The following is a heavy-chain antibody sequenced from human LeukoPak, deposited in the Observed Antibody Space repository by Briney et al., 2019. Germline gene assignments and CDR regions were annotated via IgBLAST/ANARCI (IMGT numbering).Heavy chain of an antibody. CDR3: AKDRGVDYYYGMDV. J-gene: IGHJ6*02. Sequence: PGRSLRLSCAASGFTFDDYAMHWVRQAPGKGLEWVSGISWNSGSIGYADSVKGRFTISRDNAKNYLYLQMNSLRAEDTALYYCAKDRGVDYYYGMDVWGQGTTVTVSS. D-gene: IGHD2-15*01. V-gene: IGHV3-9*01. CDR2: ISWNSGSI. CDR1: GFTFDDYA.